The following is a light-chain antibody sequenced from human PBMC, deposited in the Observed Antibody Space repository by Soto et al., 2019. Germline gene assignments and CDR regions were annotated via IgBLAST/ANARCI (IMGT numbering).Light chain of an antibody. J-gene: IGKJ1*01. CDR2: DAS. CDR1: QSISSW. V-gene: IGKV1-5*01. Sequence: DIQMTQSPSTLSASVGDRVTITCRASQSISSWLAWYQQKPGKAPKLLIYDASSLESGVLSRFSGSGSGTEFTLTISSLQPDDFATYYCQQYNSYGTFGQGTKVEIK. CDR3: QQYNSYGT.